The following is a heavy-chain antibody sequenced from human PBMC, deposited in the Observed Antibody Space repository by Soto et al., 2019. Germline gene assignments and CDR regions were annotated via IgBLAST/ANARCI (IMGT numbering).Heavy chain of an antibody. CDR2: ISGSNGNI. J-gene: IGHJ6*03. V-gene: IGHV3-11*01. CDR1: GFTFSNFG. Sequence: GGSLRHSCAASGFTFSNFGMSWIRQAPGKGLEWLSYISGSNGNIYYADSVRGRFTISRDNAKNSVYLQMNSLRAEDTAVYYCAGDQGPNYMAVWGKGTTVTV. CDR3: AGDQGPNYMAV.